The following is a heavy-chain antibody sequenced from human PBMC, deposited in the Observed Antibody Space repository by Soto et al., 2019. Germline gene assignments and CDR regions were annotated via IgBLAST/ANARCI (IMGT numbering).Heavy chain of an antibody. CDR2: IYYSGST. Sequence: PSETLSLTCTVSGGSISSYYWSWIRQPPGKGLEWIGYIYYSGSTNYNPSLKSRVTISVDTSRNQFSLKLSSVTAADTAVYYCARFAVSSGFDYWGQGTLVTVSS. CDR3: ARFAVSSGFDY. D-gene: IGHD6-19*01. CDR1: GGSISSYY. J-gene: IGHJ4*02. V-gene: IGHV4-59*08.